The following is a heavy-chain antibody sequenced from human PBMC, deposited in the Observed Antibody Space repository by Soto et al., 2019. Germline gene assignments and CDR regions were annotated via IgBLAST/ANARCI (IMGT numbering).Heavy chain of an antibody. CDR1: GFTFSTYG. J-gene: IGHJ4*02. Sequence: PGGSLRLSCAVSGFTFSTYGMHWVRQAPGKGLEWVAHISYDGSNDYYVEAVKGRFTISRDNSKNTLYLEMNSLRAEDTAVYYCAKDTYYRERSGYYIFDSWGQGT. CDR3: AKDTYYRERSGYYIFDS. V-gene: IGHV3-30*18. CDR2: ISYDGSND. D-gene: IGHD3-22*01.